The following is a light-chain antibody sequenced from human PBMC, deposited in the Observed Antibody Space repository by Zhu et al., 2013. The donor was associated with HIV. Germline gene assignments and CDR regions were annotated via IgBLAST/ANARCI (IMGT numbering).Light chain of an antibody. CDR1: TSDVGDYNI. Sequence: QSALTQGAPVSGSPGQSISISCTATTSDVGDYNIVSWYQQHPGKAPKLLIYEVTKRPEGISSRFSGSKSGNTASLTISGLQAEDEADYYCSSYRRSSTLHVVFGGGTKLTVL. CDR2: EVT. J-gene: IGLJ2*01. V-gene: IGLV2-14*02. CDR3: SSYRRSSTLHVV.